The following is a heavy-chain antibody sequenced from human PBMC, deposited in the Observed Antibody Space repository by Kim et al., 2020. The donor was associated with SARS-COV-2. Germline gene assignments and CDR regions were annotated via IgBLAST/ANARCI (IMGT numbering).Heavy chain of an antibody. CDR3: ARRGYYGSGTYNWFDP. J-gene: IGHJ5*02. D-gene: IGHD3-10*01. V-gene: IGHV3-11*06. Sequence: SGKSRFRSSRDNAKNSLYLQMNSLRAEETAVYYCARRGYYGSGTYNWFDPWGQGTLVTVSS.